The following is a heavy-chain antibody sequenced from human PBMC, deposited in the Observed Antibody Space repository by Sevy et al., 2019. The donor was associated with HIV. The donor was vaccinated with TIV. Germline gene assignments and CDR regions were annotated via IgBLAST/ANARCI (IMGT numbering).Heavy chain of an antibody. Sequence: GGSLRLSCAASGFTFSSYGMHWVRQAPGKGLEWVAVIWYDGSNKYYADSVKGRFTISRDNSKNTRYLQMNSLRAEDTAVYDCAGDRYSSRWGSGAGYYYYGMDVRGQGTTVTVSS. CDR2: IWYDGSNK. J-gene: IGHJ6*02. V-gene: IGHV3-33*01. CDR3: AGDRYSSRWGSGAGYYYYGMDV. CDR1: GFTFSSYG. D-gene: IGHD6-13*01.